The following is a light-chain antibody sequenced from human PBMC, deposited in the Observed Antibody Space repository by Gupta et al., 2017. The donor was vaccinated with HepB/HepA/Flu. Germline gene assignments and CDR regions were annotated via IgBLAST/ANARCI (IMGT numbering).Light chain of an antibody. J-gene: IGKJ2*01. CDR3: QRHENLPKYT. V-gene: IGKV1-33*01. CDR1: RDISNY. CDR2: DAS. Sequence: IHMTQSPSSLSASVGDRVTLTCQPNRDISNYLNWYQQKPGKAPKLLIYDASILQTGVPSSFSVSGCGTDITFTINSLQPEDTATYYYQRHENLPKYTFGQGTNLEI.